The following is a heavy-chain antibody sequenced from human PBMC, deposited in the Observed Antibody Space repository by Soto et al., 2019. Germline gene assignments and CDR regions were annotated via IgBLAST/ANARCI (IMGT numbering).Heavy chain of an antibody. D-gene: IGHD6-13*01. CDR3: AREQQLATRDAFDI. CDR2: IYYSGST. Sequence: SETLSLTCTVPGGSISSYYWSWIRQPPGKGLEWIGYIYYSGSTNYNPSLKSRVTISVDTSKNQFSLKLSSVTAADTAVYYCAREQQLATRDAFDIWGQGTMVTVSS. V-gene: IGHV4-59*01. J-gene: IGHJ3*02. CDR1: GGSISSYY.